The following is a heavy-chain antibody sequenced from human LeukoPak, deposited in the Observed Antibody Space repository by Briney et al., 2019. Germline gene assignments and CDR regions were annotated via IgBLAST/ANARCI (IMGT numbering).Heavy chain of an antibody. CDR1: GYSFTSYW. D-gene: IGHD3-22*01. V-gene: IGHV5-51*01. CDR3: ARPFYGDSGYYYFDY. CDR2: IYPGDSDI. J-gene: IGHJ4*02. Sequence: GESLKISCKGSGYSFTSYWIGWVRQMPGKGLEWMGIIYPGDSDIRYSPSFQGQVTISADKSISTAYLQWSSLKASDTAMYYCARPFYGDSGYYYFDYWGQGTLVTVSS.